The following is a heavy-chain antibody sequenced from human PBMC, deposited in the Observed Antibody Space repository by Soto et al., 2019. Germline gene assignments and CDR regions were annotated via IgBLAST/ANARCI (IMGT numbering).Heavy chain of an antibody. Sequence: HPGGSLRLSCAASGFTFSSYSMNWVRQAPGKGLEWVSYISSSSSTIYYADSVKGRFTISRDNAKNSLYLQMNSLGAEDTAVYYCASSRATYYDFWSGYHNHYYFDYWGQGTLVTVSS. CDR3: ASSRATYYDFWSGYHNHYYFDY. J-gene: IGHJ4*02. V-gene: IGHV3-48*01. CDR1: GFTFSSYS. D-gene: IGHD3-3*01. CDR2: ISSSSSTI.